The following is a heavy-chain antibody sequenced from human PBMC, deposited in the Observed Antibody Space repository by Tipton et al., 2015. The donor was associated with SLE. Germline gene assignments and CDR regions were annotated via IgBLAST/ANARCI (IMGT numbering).Heavy chain of an antibody. J-gene: IGHJ4*02. D-gene: IGHD3/OR15-3a*01. CDR3: AREIWTSYYSFDY. V-gene: IGHV4-4*07. Sequence: TLSLTCTVSGDSMSRYCWNWFRQPAGKGLEWIGRIYGSGSSNYNPSLESRVTMSVDTSKNQFSLILTSMTAADTAVYYCAREIWTSYYSFDYWGQGTLVTVYS. CDR2: IYGSGSS. CDR1: GDSMSRYC.